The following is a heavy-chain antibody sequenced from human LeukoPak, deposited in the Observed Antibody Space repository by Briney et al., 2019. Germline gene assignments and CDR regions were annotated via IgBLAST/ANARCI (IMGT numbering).Heavy chain of an antibody. D-gene: IGHD2-21*01. Sequence: SQTLSLTCAISGDRVSRNSAAWNWITQSPSRGLEWLGRTYYRSKWYNDYAVSVKSRITINPDTSKNHFSLQLDSVTPEDTAVYYCARSGIADLLDYWGQGTLVTVSS. J-gene: IGHJ4*02. CDR3: ARSGIADLLDY. V-gene: IGHV6-1*01. CDR1: GDRVSRNSAA. CDR2: TYYRSKWYN.